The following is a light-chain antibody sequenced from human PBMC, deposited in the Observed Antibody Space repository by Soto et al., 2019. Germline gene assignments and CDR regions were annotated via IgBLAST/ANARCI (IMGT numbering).Light chain of an antibody. CDR3: QQLNSFPT. Sequence: IQVTQSPSSLSASVGDKVTVTCWASQDISSFLAWYQQKPGKAPKLLIYAASTLQSGVPSRFSGSGSGTDFTLTISSLQPEDFATYYCQQLNSFPTFGQGTRLEIK. CDR1: QDISSF. CDR2: AAS. J-gene: IGKJ5*01. V-gene: IGKV1-9*01.